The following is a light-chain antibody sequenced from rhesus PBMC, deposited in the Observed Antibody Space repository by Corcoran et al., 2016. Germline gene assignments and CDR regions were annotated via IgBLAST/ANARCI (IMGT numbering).Light chain of an antibody. CDR2: SAY. CDR1: ESGGSD. Sequence: EIVMTQSPATLSLSPGESATLSCRARESGGSDLAWYQQKPGQAPKLLVHSAYFRATGIPDRFSGSGSVTDFTLTISSLEPEDVGLYHCQQYNDFLPTFDQGTKVEIK. CDR3: QQYNDFLPT. V-gene: IGKV3-40*03. J-gene: IGKJ1*01.